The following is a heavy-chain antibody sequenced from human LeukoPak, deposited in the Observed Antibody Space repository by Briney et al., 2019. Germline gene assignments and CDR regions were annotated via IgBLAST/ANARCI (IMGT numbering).Heavy chain of an antibody. J-gene: IGHJ3*02. D-gene: IGHD3-22*01. CDR2: INPNSGGT. CDR3: ARQPAGHYYDSSGYYGRAFDI. V-gene: IGHV1-2*02. CDR1: GYTFTSYG. Sequence: GASVKVSCKASGYTFTSYGISWVRQAPGQGLEWMGWINPNSGGTNYAQKFQGRVTMTRDTSISTAYMELSRLRSDDTAVYYCARQPAGHYYDSSGYYGRAFDIWGQGTMVTVSS.